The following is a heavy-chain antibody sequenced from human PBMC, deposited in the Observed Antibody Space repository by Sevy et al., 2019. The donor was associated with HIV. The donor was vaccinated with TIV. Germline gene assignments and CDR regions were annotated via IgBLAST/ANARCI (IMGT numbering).Heavy chain of an antibody. D-gene: IGHD6-19*01. V-gene: IGHV3-23*01. CDR2: ISGSGGST. CDR3: AKVRYSSGWYLDY. J-gene: IGHJ4*02. CDR1: GFTFSSYA. Sequence: GGSLRLSCAASGFTFSSYAMNWVRQAPGKGLEWVSAISGSGGSTYYADSVKGRFTISRDNSKNTLYLQMNSLRAEDTAVYYCAKVRYSSGWYLDYWGQGTLVTVSS.